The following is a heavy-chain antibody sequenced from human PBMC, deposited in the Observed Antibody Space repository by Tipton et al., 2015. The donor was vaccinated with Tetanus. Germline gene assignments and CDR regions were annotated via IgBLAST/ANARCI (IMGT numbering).Heavy chain of an antibody. CDR1: GGSFSGYH. V-gene: IGHV4-34*01. D-gene: IGHD6-6*01. Sequence: TLSLTCVIYGGSFSGYHWTWIRQSPGKGLEWIGEINHSGYTSYNPSLKSRATISVDTSKNHLFLNLTTVTAADTAVYYCARALKQLVWVGDYWGQGTLVTVSS. CDR2: INHSGYT. J-gene: IGHJ4*02. CDR3: ARALKQLVWVGDY.